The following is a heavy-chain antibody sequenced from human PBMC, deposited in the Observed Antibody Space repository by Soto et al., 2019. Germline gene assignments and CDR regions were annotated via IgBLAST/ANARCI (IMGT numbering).Heavy chain of an antibody. CDR3: ATVRSRRSGRHGLDV. D-gene: IGHD3-10*01. V-gene: IGHV3-23*01. CDR1: GLAFSTYA. CDR2: ISNSGDST. J-gene: IGHJ6*02. Sequence: EVQLLESGGGLVQPGGSLRLSCAASGLAFSTYAMSWVRQAPGKGLEWVSGISNSGDSTYYADSVKGRFTISRDNSKNTLDLEMNRLIAEERAVYYCATVRSRRSGRHGLDVWGQGTTVIVSS.